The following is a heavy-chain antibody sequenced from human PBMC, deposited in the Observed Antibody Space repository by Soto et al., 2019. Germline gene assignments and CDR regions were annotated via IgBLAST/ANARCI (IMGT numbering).Heavy chain of an antibody. CDR1: GGSISSSSYY. CDR3: ARVVVAATNWFDP. D-gene: IGHD2-15*01. Sequence: SETLSLTCTVSGGSISSSSYYWGWIRQPPGKGLEWIGSIYYSGSTYYNPSLKSRVTISVDTSKNQFSLKLSSVTAADTAVYYCARVVVAATNWFDPWGQGTLVTVS. V-gene: IGHV4-39*01. J-gene: IGHJ5*02. CDR2: IYYSGST.